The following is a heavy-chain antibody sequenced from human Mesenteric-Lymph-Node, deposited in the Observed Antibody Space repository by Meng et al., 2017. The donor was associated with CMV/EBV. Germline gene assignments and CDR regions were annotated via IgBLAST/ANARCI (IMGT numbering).Heavy chain of an antibody. Sequence: CKASGYIIHLSHLHWVRQAPGQGLEWMGFVIPSGDNTSYAQNFQGRVTMTGDTSTNTVYMELSSLRFEDTAVYYCARGCSSSEDYFDYWGQGTLVTVSS. D-gene: IGHD6-6*01. V-gene: IGHV1-46*02. J-gene: IGHJ4*02. CDR3: ARGCSSSEDYFDY. CDR1: GYIIHLSH. CDR2: VIPSGDNT.